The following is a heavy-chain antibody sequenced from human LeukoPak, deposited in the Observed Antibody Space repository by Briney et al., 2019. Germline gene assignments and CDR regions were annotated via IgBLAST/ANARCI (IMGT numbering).Heavy chain of an antibody. J-gene: IGHJ4*02. CDR1: GFIFSDRY. CDR3: ARETGWLFDY. CDR2: ISPDGTNI. V-gene: IGHV3-11*04. Sequence: PGGSLRLSCVAAGFIFSDRYMSWIRQAPGKGMEWVAYISPDGTNIHYADSVKGRFTISRDNAKNSLFLQVNSLRAEDTAVYYCARETGWLFDYWGQGTLVTVSS. D-gene: IGHD3-9*01.